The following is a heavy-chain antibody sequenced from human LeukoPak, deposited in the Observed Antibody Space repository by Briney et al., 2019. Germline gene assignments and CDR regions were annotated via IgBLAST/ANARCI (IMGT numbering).Heavy chain of an antibody. D-gene: IGHD2-2*01. CDR3: ARGGGVVVPAVMAY. V-gene: IGHV4-34*01. J-gene: IGHJ4*02. CDR2: INHSGST. CDR1: GGSFSGYY. Sequence: PSETLSLTCAVYGGSFSGYYWSWIRQPPGKVLEWIGEINHSGSTNYNPSLKSRVTISVDTSKNQFSLKLRSVTAADTAVYYCARGGGVVVPAVMAYWGQGTLVTVSS.